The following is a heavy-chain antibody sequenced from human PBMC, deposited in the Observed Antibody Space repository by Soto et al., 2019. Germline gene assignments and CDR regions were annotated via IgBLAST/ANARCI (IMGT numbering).Heavy chain of an antibody. V-gene: IGHV1-69*04. D-gene: IGHD2-2*01. CDR2: IIPILGIA. J-gene: IGHJ6*02. CDR3: ARDFGDCSSTSCYPGPYYYYYYGMDV. Sequence: GASVKVSCKASGGTFSSYTISWVRQAPGQGLEWMGRIIPILGIANYAQKFQGRVTITADKSTSTAYMELSSLRSEDTAVYYCARDFGDCSSTSCYPGPYYYYYYGMDVWGQGTTVTVSS. CDR1: GGTFSSYT.